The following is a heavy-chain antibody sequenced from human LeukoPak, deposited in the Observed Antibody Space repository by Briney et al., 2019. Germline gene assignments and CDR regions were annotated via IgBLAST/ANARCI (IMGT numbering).Heavy chain of an antibody. Sequence: SETLSLTCTVSGVPISNYYWNWIRQSPGKGLEWIGYVYYSGSTDYNPSFENRVTISVDTSRNQFSLELASVTAADTAMYYCARGGVVGTMLRGINWFDPWGQGTLVAVSS. CDR3: ARGGVVGTMLRGINWFDP. CDR2: VYYSGST. CDR1: GVPISNYY. J-gene: IGHJ5*02. D-gene: IGHD3-10*01. V-gene: IGHV4-59*01.